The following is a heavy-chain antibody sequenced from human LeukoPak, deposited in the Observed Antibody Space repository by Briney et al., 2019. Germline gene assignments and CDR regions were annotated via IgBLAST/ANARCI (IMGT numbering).Heavy chain of an antibody. D-gene: IGHD4-17*01. CDR1: GFTFSSYS. CDR2: ISSSSSTI. CDR3: ARDCPGYGDCNFDY. J-gene: IGHJ4*02. Sequence: GGSLRLSCAASGFTFSSYSMNWVRQAPGKGLEWVSYISSSSSTIYYADSAKGRFTISRDNAKNSLYLQMNSLRGEDTAVYYCARDCPGYGDCNFDYWGQGTLVTVSS. V-gene: IGHV3-48*01.